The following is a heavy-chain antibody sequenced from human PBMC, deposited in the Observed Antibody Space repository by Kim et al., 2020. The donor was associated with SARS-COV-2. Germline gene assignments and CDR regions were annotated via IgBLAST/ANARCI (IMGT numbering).Heavy chain of an antibody. V-gene: IGHV3-23*01. CDR3: EASDY. CDR2: ISDGGVRT. Sequence: GGSLRLSCEASGFTFGRYAMSWARQAPGKGLEWVSTISDGGVRTHYADSVKGRFTISRDNSKSTLFLHMNSLRAADTAVYYCEASDYWGQGSLVTVSS. J-gene: IGHJ4*02. CDR1: GFTFGRYA.